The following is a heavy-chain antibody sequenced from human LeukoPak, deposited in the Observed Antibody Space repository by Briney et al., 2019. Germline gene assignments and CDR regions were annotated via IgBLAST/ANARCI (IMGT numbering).Heavy chain of an antibody. CDR3: ARGIAVAGQGFDY. D-gene: IGHD6-19*01. CDR2: INHSGST. V-gene: IGHV4-34*01. CDR1: GFTFSSYA. J-gene: IGHJ4*02. Sequence: PGGSLRLSCAASGFTFSSYAMSWDRQPPGKGLEWIGEINHSGSTNYNPSLKSRVIISVDTSKNQFSLKLSSVTAADTAVYYCARGIAVAGQGFDYWGQGTLVTVSS.